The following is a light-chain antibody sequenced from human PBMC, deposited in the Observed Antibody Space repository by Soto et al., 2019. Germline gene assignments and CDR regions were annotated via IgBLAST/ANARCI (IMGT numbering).Light chain of an antibody. J-gene: IGKJ1*01. CDR2: AAS. CDR1: QGISNY. CDR3: QNYNSAPRT. Sequence: DIQMTQSPSSLSASVGDRVTITCRASQGISNYLAWYQQKPGKVPKLLIYAASTLQSGVPPRFSGSGFGTDFTLTISSLQPEDVATYYCQNYNSAPRTFGQGTKVEIK. V-gene: IGKV1-27*01.